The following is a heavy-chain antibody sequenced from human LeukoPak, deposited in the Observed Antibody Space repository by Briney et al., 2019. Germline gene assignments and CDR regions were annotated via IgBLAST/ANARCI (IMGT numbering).Heavy chain of an antibody. V-gene: IGHV3-11*06. Sequence: GGSLRLSCAASGFTFSDYYMSWIRQAPGPGLEWFSYISSSSSYTNYADSVHGRFTISRDNAKNSLYLQMNSLRAEDTAVYYCARGITMVRGVIKIAWGQGTLVTVSS. CDR2: ISSSSSYT. CDR1: GFTFSDYY. J-gene: IGHJ5*02. D-gene: IGHD3-10*01. CDR3: ARGITMVRGVIKIA.